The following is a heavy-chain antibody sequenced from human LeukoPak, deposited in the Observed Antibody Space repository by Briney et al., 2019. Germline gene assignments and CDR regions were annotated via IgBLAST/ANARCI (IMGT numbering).Heavy chain of an antibody. Sequence: ESGPVLVKPTETLTLTCTVSGFSLSNARMGVSWIRQPPGKALEWLAHIFSNDEKSYSTSLKSRLTISKNTSKSQVVLTMTNMDPVDTATYYCARILIRAAAYSFDYWGQGTLVTVSS. CDR3: ARILIRAAAYSFDY. CDR1: GFSLSNARMG. CDR2: IFSNDEK. D-gene: IGHD6-13*01. J-gene: IGHJ4*02. V-gene: IGHV2-26*01.